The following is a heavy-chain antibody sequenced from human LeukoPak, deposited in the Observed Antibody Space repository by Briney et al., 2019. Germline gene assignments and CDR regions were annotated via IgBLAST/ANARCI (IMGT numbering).Heavy chain of an antibody. CDR3: ARDERLLSFLK. CDR1: GGSISTSNYY. J-gene: IGHJ4*02. D-gene: IGHD3-3*01. Sequence: SETLSLTCTVSGGSISTSNYYWGWIRQPPGKGLEWIGNIFYSGSTYYSPSLKSRVTISLDTSRNQFSLKLNSVTAADTAVYYCARDERLLSFLKWGQGTLVTVSS. CDR2: IFYSGST. V-gene: IGHV4-39*07.